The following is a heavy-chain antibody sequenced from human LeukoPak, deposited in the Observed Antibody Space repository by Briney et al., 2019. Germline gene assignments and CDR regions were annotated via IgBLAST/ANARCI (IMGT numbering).Heavy chain of an antibody. J-gene: IGHJ4*02. CDR1: GFTFSSYG. V-gene: IGHV3-30*03. CDR3: ARDLPPLDY. Sequence: GGSLRLSCAASGFTFSSYGMHWVRQAPGKGLEWVALTSFDESNRGYADSVKGRFTISRDNSKNTLYLQMNSLTVEDTAVYYCARDLPPLDYWGQGTLVTVSS. CDR2: TSFDESNR.